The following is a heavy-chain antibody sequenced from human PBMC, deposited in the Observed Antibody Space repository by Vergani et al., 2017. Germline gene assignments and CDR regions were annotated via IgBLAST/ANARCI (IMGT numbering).Heavy chain of an antibody. CDR1: GFSFNSYW. V-gene: IGHV3-74*03. Sequence: DVHLAESGGGFFQPGGSLRLSCSASGFSFNSYWMHWVRQVPGKGLLWVSRIKSDGSITAYADSVKGRFTISRDNAQKTLYLQVRSLRLEDTGVYHCVRDRGLCAGGRCYTEAWGYWGQGTPVTVSS. J-gene: IGHJ4*02. D-gene: IGHD2-2*02. CDR3: VRDRGLCAGGRCYTEAWGY. CDR2: IKSDGSIT.